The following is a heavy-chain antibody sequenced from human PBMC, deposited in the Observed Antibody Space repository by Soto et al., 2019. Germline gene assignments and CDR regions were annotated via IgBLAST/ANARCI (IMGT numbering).Heavy chain of an antibody. CDR3: ARGQLVFDY. CDR1: GGSISSYY. D-gene: IGHD1-1*01. J-gene: IGHJ4*02. V-gene: IGHV4-59*01. Sequence: SETLSLTCTVSGGSISSYYWSWIRQPPGKGLEWIGYIYYSGSTNYNPSLKSRVTISVDTSKNQFSLKLSSVTAADTAVYYCARGQLVFDYWGQGTLVTVSS. CDR2: IYYSGST.